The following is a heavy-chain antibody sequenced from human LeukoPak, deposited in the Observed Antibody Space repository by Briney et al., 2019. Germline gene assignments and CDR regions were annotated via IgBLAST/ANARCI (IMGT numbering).Heavy chain of an antibody. V-gene: IGHV4-59*08. Sequence: SETLSLTCTVSGGSISSYYWSWIQQPPGKGLEWIGYIYYSGSTNYNPSLKSRVTISVDTSKNQFSLKLSSVTAADTAVYYCARVLSTQGMDVWGQGTTVTVSS. CDR1: GGSISSYY. CDR2: IYYSGST. J-gene: IGHJ6*02. CDR3: ARVLSTQGMDV. D-gene: IGHD3-16*02.